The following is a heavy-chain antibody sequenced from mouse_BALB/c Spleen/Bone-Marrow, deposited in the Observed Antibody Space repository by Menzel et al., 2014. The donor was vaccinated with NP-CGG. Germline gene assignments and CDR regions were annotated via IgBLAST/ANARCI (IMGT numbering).Heavy chain of an antibody. D-gene: IGHD2-2*01. V-gene: IGHV1S81*02. CDR3: ARAGGYDGFAY. CDR2: INPSNGRA. Sequence: QVQLKESGAELVKPGASVKLSCKASGYTFTSYWMHWVKQRPGQGLEWIGEINPSNGRADYNEKFRSKATLTVDRSSSTAYMQLSSLTSEDSVVYYCARAGGYDGFAYWGQGTLVTVSA. J-gene: IGHJ3*01. CDR1: GYTFTSYW.